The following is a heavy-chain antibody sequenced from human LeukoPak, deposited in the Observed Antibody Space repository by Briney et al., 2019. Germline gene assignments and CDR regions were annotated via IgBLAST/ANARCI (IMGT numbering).Heavy chain of an antibody. CDR2: ISYDGSNK. CDR3: ARDHYGSGDARRFDY. Sequence: ARSLRLSCAASGFTFSSYAMHWVRQAPGKGLEWVAVISYDGSNKYYADSVKGRVTISRDNSKNTLYLQMNSLRAEDTAVYYCARDHYGSGDARRFDYWGQGTLVTVSS. CDR1: GFTFSSYA. J-gene: IGHJ4*02. D-gene: IGHD3-10*01. V-gene: IGHV3-30-3*01.